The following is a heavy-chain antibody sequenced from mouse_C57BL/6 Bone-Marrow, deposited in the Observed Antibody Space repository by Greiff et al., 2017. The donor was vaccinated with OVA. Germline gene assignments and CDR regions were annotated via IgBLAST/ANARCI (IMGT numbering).Heavy chain of an antibody. CDR3: ARSYYGNPDY. Sequence: VQLQQSGPELVKPGASVKISCKASGYTFTDYYMNWVKQSHGKSLEWIGDINPNNGGTSYNQKFKGKATLTVDKSSSTAYMELRSLTSEDSAVYYCARSYYGNPDYWGQGTTLTVSS. CDR1: GYTFTDYY. J-gene: IGHJ2*01. D-gene: IGHD2-10*01. V-gene: IGHV1-26*01. CDR2: INPNNGGT.